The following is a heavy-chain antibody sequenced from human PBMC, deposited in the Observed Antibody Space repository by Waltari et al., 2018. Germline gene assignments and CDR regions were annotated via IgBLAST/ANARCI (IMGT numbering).Heavy chain of an antibody. Sequence: EVQLLESGGDLVQPGGSLRLSCAGLHFTFINSGLTWVRQAPGKGREWVSGISNSGGDTYYADSVEGRFFISRDNSKNIVYLQMDSLRAEDTAVYYCARKDFTGTTSWLDAWGQGTLVTVAS. J-gene: IGHJ5*02. D-gene: IGHD1-7*01. CDR3: ARKDFTGTTSWLDA. CDR2: ISNSGGDT. CDR1: HFTFINSG. V-gene: IGHV3-23*01.